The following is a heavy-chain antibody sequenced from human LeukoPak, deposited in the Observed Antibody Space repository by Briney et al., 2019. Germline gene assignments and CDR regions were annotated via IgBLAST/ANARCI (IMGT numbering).Heavy chain of an antibody. CDR3: AKDKPYSSSSLVY. J-gene: IGHJ4*02. CDR2: ISSSSSYI. Sequence: GGSLRLSCAASGFTFSSYSMNWVRQAPGKGLEWVSSISSSSSYIYYADSVKGRFTISRDNAKNSLYLQMNSLRAEDTAVYYCAKDKPYSSSSLVYWGQGTLVTVSS. CDR1: GFTFSSYS. D-gene: IGHD6-6*01. V-gene: IGHV3-21*01.